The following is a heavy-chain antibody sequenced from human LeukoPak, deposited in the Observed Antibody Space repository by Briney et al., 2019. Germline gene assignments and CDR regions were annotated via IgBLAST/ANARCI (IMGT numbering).Heavy chain of an antibody. Sequence: GGSLRLSRAASGFTPCSYDMHLVRQATRKSQEWVSAIGTAGDTYYPGSVKGRFTISRENAKNSLYLQMNSLRAGDTAVYYGAKGGFWSGYYPESFDYWGQGTLVTVSS. CDR3: AKGGFWSGYYPESFDY. CDR2: IGTAGDT. V-gene: IGHV3-13*01. D-gene: IGHD3-3*01. J-gene: IGHJ4*02. CDR1: GFTPCSYD.